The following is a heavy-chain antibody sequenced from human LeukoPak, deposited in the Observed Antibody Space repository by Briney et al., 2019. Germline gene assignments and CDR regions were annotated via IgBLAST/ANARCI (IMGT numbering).Heavy chain of an antibody. CDR3: ARRSAVTTFALHY. Sequence: SETLSLTCTVSGGSISSSSYYWGWIRQPPGKGLEWIGSIYYSGSTYYNPSLKSRVTISVDTSKNQFSLKLSSVTAADTAVYYCARRSAVTTFALHYWGQGTLVTVSA. CDR1: GGSISSSSYY. CDR2: IYYSGST. J-gene: IGHJ4*02. D-gene: IGHD4-11*01. V-gene: IGHV4-39*01.